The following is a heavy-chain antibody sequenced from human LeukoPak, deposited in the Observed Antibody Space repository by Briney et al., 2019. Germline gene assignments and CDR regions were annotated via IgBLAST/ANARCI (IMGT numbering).Heavy chain of an antibody. CDR1: GGSISSCCWY. CDR2: IYSSGTT. CDR3: ARGYSGSYYWPSYFDY. D-gene: IGHD1-26*01. J-gene: IGHJ4*02. V-gene: IGHV4-61*02. Sequence: SETLSLTCTASGGSISSCCWYWIWIRQPAGKGLEWIGRIYSSGTTNYNPSLKSRVTISVDTSKNQFSLRPSSVTAADTAVCYCARGYSGSYYWPSYFDYWGQGTLVTVSS.